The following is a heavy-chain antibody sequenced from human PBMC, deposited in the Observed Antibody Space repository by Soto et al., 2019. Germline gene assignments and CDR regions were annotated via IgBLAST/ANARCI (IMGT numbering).Heavy chain of an antibody. D-gene: IGHD3-22*01. V-gene: IGHV3-21*01. CDR3: ARDTGALTYYYDSSGGYYGMDV. CDR1: GFTFSSYS. J-gene: IGHJ6*02. Sequence: EVQLVESGGGLVKPGGSLRLSCAASGFTFSSYSMNWVRQAPGKGLEWVSSISSSSSYIYYADSVKGRFTISRDNAKNSLYLQMNSLRAEDTAVYYCARDTGALTYYYDSSGGYYGMDVWGQGTTVTVSS. CDR2: ISSSSSYI.